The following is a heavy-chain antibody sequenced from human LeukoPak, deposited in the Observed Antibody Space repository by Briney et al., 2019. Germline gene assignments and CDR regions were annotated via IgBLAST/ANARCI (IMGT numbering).Heavy chain of an antibody. CDR1: GYTFTSYY. CDR2: INPSGGST. V-gene: IGHV1-46*01. J-gene: IGHJ6*03. Sequence: GESLKISCKGSGYTFTSYYMHWVRQAPGQGLEWMGIINPSGGSTSYAQKFQGRVTMTRDTSTSTVYMELSSLRSEDTAVYYCARGIGEPYYYMDVWGKGTTVTISS. D-gene: IGHD3-10*01. CDR3: ARGIGEPYYYMDV.